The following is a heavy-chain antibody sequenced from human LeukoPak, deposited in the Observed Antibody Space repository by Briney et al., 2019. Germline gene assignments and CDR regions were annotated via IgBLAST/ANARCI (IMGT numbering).Heavy chain of an antibody. CDR3: ARDPLRYLRVGHYDY. CDR1: GFTFSNSA. V-gene: IGHV3-21*01. J-gene: IGHJ4*02. Sequence: GGSLRLSCAASGFTFSNSAMNWVRQVPGKGLEWVSSIYYDSSHIYYAASVRGRFTISRDNARNSVYLQMNSLRVEDTAVYYCARDPLRYLRVGHYDYWGQGTLVAVSS. CDR2: IYYDSSHI. D-gene: IGHD3-9*01.